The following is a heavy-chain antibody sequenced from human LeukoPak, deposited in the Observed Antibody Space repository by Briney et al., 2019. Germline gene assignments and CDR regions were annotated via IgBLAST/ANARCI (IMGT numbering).Heavy chain of an antibody. CDR1: GFTFSSYW. D-gene: IGHD6-6*01. Sequence: GGSLRLSCAASGFTFSSYWMHWVRQAPGKGLVWVSHINSDGSSTNYADSVKGRFTISRDDAKNTLYLQMNSLRAEDTAVYYCARTGIAARPTVWFDPWGQGTLVTVSS. CDR3: ARTGIAARPTVWFDP. V-gene: IGHV3-74*01. CDR2: INSDGSST. J-gene: IGHJ5*02.